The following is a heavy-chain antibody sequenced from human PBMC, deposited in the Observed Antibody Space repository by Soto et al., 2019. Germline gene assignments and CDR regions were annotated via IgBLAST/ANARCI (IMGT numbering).Heavy chain of an antibody. D-gene: IGHD2-21*01. J-gene: IGHJ4*02. CDR2: MSFDGNSK. V-gene: IGHV3-30-3*01. CDR1: GFAVSSYS. CDR3: TRGRSMIANDDFEY. Sequence: LGGSLRLSCAASGFAVSSYSMHWVRQAPGKGLEWVAAMSFDGNSKYFADSVKGRFKISRDTSKNTWSLEMESLGVEDPALYHCTRGRSMIANDDFEYWGQGTQVTVSS.